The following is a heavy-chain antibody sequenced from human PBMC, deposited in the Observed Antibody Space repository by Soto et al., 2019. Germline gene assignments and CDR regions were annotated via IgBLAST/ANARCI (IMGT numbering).Heavy chain of an antibody. CDR3: ARVFPYGKVATIGGGFYYYGMAF. Sequence: QVQLVQSGAEVKKPGSSVKVSCKASGGTFSSYAISWVRQAPGQGLEWMGGIIPIFGTANYAQKFQGRVTITADKSRSTAYMELSSLKSENRAVYYCARVFPYGKVATIGGGFYYYGMAFWAKGPTVPVSS. D-gene: IGHD5-12*01. CDR1: GGTFSSYA. V-gene: IGHV1-69*06. J-gene: IGHJ6*04. CDR2: IIPIFGTA.